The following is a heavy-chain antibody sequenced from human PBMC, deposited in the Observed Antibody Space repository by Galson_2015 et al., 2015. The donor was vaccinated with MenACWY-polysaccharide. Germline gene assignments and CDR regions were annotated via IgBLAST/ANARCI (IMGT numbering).Heavy chain of an antibody. J-gene: IGHJ4*02. CDR3: ARDPFLSRILGATRSDY. V-gene: IGHV3-11*01. CDR2: ISSSGSTI. D-gene: IGHD1-26*01. CDR1: GFTFSDYY. Sequence: SLRLSCAASGFTFSDYYMSWIRQAPGKGLEWVSYISSSGSTIYYADSVKGRFTISRDNAKNSLYLQMNSLRAEDTAVYYCARDPFLSRILGATRSDYWGQGTLVTVSS.